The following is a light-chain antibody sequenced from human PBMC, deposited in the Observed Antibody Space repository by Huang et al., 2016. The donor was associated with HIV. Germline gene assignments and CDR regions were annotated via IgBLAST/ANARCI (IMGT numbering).Light chain of an antibody. J-gene: IGKJ4*01. CDR3: QHRSKWPLT. CDR2: AAS. Sequence: EIVLTQSPATLSLSPGERATLSCRASQSVRSYLAWYQQKPGQAPRLLIYAASNRATGIPARFSGSGSGTDFTLTISSLEPEDFAVYYCQHRSKWPLTFGGGTKVEIK. V-gene: IGKV3-11*01. CDR1: QSVRSY.